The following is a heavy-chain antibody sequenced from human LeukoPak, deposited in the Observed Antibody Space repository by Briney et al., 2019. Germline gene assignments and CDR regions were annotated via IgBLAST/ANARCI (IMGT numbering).Heavy chain of an antibody. CDR2: ISSSNSYI. V-gene: IGHV3-21*01. D-gene: IGHD3-10*01. J-gene: IGHJ4*02. CDR1: GFTFSSYA. Sequence: GSLRLSCVASGFTFSSYAMHWVRQAPGKGLEWVSSISSSNSYIYYADSVKGRFTISRDNAKNSLYLQMNSLRAEDTAVYYCARDYPPVFRVDGSGSYYGSYWGQGTLVTVSS. CDR3: ARDYPPVFRVDGSGSYYGSY.